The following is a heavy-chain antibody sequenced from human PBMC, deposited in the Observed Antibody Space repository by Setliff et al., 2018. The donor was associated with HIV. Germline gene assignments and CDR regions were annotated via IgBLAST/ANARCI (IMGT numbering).Heavy chain of an antibody. J-gene: IGHJ4*02. CDR1: GGSISSYY. Sequence: PSETLSLTCTVSGGSISSYYWSWIRQPPGKGLEWIGYIYTSGSTNYNPSLKSRVTISVDASKNQFSLKLSSVTAADTAVYYCARGLSFYDPGGFDYWGQGTLVTVSS. CDR3: ARGLSFYDPGGFDY. D-gene: IGHD3-22*01. V-gene: IGHV4-4*09. CDR2: IYTSGST.